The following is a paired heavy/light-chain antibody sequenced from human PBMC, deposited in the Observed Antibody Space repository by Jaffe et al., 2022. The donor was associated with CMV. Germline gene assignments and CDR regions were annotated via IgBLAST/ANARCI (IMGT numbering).Heavy chain of an antibody. D-gene: IGHD2-15*01. CDR1: GYSFTSYW. V-gene: IGHV5-51*01. CDR3: ARHSGVVGNHDY. CDR2: IYPADSST. Sequence: EVQLVQSGAEVKKPGESLRISCKASGYSFTSYWVGWVRHMPGKGLEWVGIIYPADSSTRYSPTFQGQVAISIDKSINTAYLQWSSLKASDTAMYYCARHSGVVGNHDYWGQGTLVTVSS. J-gene: IGHJ4*02.
Light chain of an antibody. CDR3: QQYNAYPLS. CDR1: QDIKNY. Sequence: DVQMTQSPPSLSASVGDRITITCRASQDIKNYLAWYQQKPGKAPKSLIYAASTLQSGVPSNFSGSGSGTDFTLTITSLQPEDFATYFCQQYNAYPLSFGGGTKVEIK. CDR2: AAS. V-gene: IGKV1-16*02. J-gene: IGKJ4*01.